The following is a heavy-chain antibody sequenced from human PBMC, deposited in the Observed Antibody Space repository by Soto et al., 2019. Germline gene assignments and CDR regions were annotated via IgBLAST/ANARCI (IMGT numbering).Heavy chain of an antibody. CDR1: GGSISSGGYY. V-gene: IGHV4-31*03. CDR2: IYYSGST. CDR3: ARDNSYSSSYWFDP. D-gene: IGHD6-6*01. Sequence: SETLSLTCTVSGGSISSGGYYWSWIRQHPGKGLEWIGYIYYSGSTYYNPSLKSRVTISVDTSKNQFSLKLSSVTAADTAVYYCARDNSYSSSYWFDPWGQGTLVTVSS. J-gene: IGHJ5*02.